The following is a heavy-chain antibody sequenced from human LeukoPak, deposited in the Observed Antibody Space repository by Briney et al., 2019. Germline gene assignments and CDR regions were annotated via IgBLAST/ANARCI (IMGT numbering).Heavy chain of an antibody. V-gene: IGHV3-23*01. CDR2: ISGSGETT. CDR1: GFTFRNHA. CDR3: AKDRGMVGASVRAFDY. J-gene: IGHJ4*02. Sequence: GGSLRLSCAASGFTFRNHARNWVRQAPGKGLEWVSVISGSGETTYYEDSMKGRFTISRDNSQNTLYLQMSSLRGEDTALYYCAKDRGMVGASVRAFDYWGQGTLVTVSS. D-gene: IGHD1-26*01.